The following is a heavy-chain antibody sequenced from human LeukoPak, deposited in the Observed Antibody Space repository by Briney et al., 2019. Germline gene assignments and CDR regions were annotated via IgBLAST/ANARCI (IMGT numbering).Heavy chain of an antibody. CDR1: GGSISGYK. V-gene: IGHV4-4*07. Sequence: SETLSLTCSVSGGSISGYKWAWIRQPAGKGLEWLGRSDDGGHTDYSPSLESRLTVSIDKSKNQVSLKLTSVTAADTAVYYCAREPTSGREPTSGRPLDYWGQGTLVTVSS. J-gene: IGHJ4*02. CDR3: AREPTSGREPTSGRPLDY. D-gene: IGHD5-12*01. CDR2: SDDGGHT.